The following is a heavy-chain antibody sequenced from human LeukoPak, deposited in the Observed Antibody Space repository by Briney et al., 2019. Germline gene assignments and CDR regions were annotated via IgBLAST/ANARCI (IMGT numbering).Heavy chain of an antibody. D-gene: IGHD3-22*01. V-gene: IGHV1-69*05. CDR3: ASYDSSGYYRHDGYFDL. J-gene: IGHJ2*01. Sequence: ASVKVSCKASGGTFSSYAISWVRQAPGQGLEWMGRIIPIFGTANYAQRFQGRVTITTDESTSTAYMELSSLRSEDTAAYYCASYDSSGYYRHDGYFDLWGRGTLVTVSS. CDR1: GGTFSSYA. CDR2: IIPIFGTA.